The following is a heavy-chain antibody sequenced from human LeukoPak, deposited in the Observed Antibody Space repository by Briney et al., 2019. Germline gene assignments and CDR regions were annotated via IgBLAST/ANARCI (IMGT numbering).Heavy chain of an antibody. CDR1: GFTFNNYA. V-gene: IGHV3-23*01. Sequence: GGSLRLSCAASGFTFNNYAMSWVRQAPGKGLEWVSSISGSGVYTHYADSVRGRSTISRDTSKNTLYLQMNSLGAEDTAVYYCARGAPRPFWGQGTLVTVSS. CDR2: ISGSGVYT. D-gene: IGHD6-6*01. CDR3: ARGAPRPF. J-gene: IGHJ4*02.